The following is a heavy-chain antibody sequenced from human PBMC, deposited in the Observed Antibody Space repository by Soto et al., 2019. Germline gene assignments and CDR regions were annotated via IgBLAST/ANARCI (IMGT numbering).Heavy chain of an antibody. CDR2: ISSSSSYI. V-gene: IGHV3-21*01. D-gene: IGHD7-27*01. Sequence: GGSLRLSCAASGFTFSSYSMNWVRQAPGKGLEWVSSISSSSSYIYYADSVKGRFTISRDNSKSTLYLQVDSLRPEDAAVYYCARDPKTSGGQHWAFNYFDSWGQGTLVTAPQ. CDR3: ARDPKTSGGQHWAFNYFDS. J-gene: IGHJ4*02. CDR1: GFTFSSYS.